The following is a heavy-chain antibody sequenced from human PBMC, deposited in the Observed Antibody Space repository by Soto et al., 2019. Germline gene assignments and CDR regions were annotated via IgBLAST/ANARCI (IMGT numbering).Heavy chain of an antibody. Sequence: PGGSLRLSCAASGFTFSTSWMAWVRQAPGKGLEWVADIKQDGSEKNYVDSVKGRVTISRDNAKSSLYLQMNSLRAEDTAVYYCARDPSYGAIDYWGLGTLVTVSS. CDR3: ARDPSYGAIDY. D-gene: IGHD3-10*01. V-gene: IGHV3-7*01. CDR1: GFTFSTSW. J-gene: IGHJ4*02. CDR2: IKQDGSEK.